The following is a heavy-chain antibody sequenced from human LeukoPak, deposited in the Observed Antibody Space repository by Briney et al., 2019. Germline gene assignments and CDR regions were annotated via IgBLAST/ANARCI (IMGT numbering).Heavy chain of an antibody. V-gene: IGHV1-24*01. CDR2: FDPEDGET. D-gene: IGHD1-26*01. CDR3: ARAPSEHALNFDY. CDR1: GYTVTELS. J-gene: IGHJ4*02. Sequence: ASVKVSCKVSGYTVTELSMHWVRQAPGKGLEWMGGFDPEDGETIYAQKFQGWVTMTRDTSISTAYMELSRLRSDDTAVYYCARAPSEHALNFDYWGQGTLVTVSS.